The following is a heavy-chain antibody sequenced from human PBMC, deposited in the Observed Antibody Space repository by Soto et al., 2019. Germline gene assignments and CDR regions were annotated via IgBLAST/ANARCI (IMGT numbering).Heavy chain of an antibody. CDR3: ARDLHVDTAMIWFDP. V-gene: IGHV1-46*01. CDR1: GYPFTSYY. Sequence: GXAVKVSCKASGYPFTSYYMDWVRQAPGQGLEWMGIINPSGGSTSYAQKFQGRVTMTRDTSTSTVYMELSSLRSEDTAVYYCARDLHVDTAMIWFDPCGQGTLVTVSS. D-gene: IGHD5-18*01. CDR2: INPSGGST. J-gene: IGHJ5*02.